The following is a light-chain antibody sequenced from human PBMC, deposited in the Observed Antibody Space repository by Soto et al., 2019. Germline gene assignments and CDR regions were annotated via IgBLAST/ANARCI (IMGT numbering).Light chain of an antibody. J-gene: IGLJ2*01. V-gene: IGLV2-8*01. CDR2: EVT. CDR3: SAYGGGNSVI. CDR1: SSDVGSYVF. Sequence: QSALTQPPSASGSLGQSVTISCTGTSSDVGSYVFVSWYQQHPGKAPKLMIYEVTKRPSGVPDRFSGSKSGNTASLTVSGLQLEDEADYYCSAYGGGNSVIFGGGTKLTVL.